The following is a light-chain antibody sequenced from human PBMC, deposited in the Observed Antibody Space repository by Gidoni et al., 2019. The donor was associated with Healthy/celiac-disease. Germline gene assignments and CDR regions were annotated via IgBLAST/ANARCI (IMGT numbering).Light chain of an antibody. CDR2: AAS. Sequence: DIQMTQSPSSLSASVGDRVTITCRASQSISSYLNWSQQKPGKAPKLLIYAASSLQSEVPSRFSGSGSGTDFTLTISSLQPEDFATYYCQQSYSTPFTFGPGTKVDIK. CDR1: QSISSY. CDR3: QQSYSTPFT. V-gene: IGKV1-39*01. J-gene: IGKJ3*01.